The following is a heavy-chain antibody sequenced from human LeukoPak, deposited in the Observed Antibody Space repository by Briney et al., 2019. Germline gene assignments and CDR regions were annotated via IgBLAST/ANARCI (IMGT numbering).Heavy chain of an antibody. V-gene: IGHV4-4*07. D-gene: IGHD3-22*01. CDR1: GGSISSYY. CDR2: IYISGSGST. Sequence: SETLSLTCTVSGGSISSYYWSWIRQPAGKGLEWIGRIYISGSGSTNYNPSLKSRVTMSVDTSKNQFSLKLSSVTAADTAVYYCARDLGYYDSSGFLTNHYMDVWGKGTTVTISS. J-gene: IGHJ6*03. CDR3: ARDLGYYDSSGFLTNHYMDV.